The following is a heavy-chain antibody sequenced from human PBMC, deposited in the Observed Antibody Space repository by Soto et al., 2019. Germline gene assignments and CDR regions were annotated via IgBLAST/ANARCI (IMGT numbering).Heavy chain of an antibody. J-gene: IGHJ4*02. CDR3: ARAYYDSSGHFDY. V-gene: IGHV1-69*13. CDR2: IIPIFGTA. CDR1: GGTFSSYA. Sequence: SVKVSCKASGGTFSSYAISCVRQAPGQGLEWMGGIIPIFGTANYAQKFQGRVTITADESTSTAYMELSSLRSEDTAVYYCARAYYDSSGHFDYWGQGTLVTVSS. D-gene: IGHD3-22*01.